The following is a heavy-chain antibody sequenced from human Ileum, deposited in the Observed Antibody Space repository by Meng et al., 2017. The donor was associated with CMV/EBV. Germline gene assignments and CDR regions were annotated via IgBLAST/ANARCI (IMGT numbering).Heavy chain of an antibody. CDR1: GFRFDNYW. V-gene: IGHV3-7*01. J-gene: IGHJ4*02. D-gene: IGHD2/OR15-2a*01. CDR2: IKEEGSEK. Sequence: GESLKISCAASGFRFDNYWMTWVRQAPEKGLEWVANIKEEGSEKNYVDSVKGRFTISRDNSNNLVHLQMSDLRAEDTSVYYCARWGGEGSTSGLDSWGQGTLVTVSS. CDR3: ARWGGEGSTSGLDS.